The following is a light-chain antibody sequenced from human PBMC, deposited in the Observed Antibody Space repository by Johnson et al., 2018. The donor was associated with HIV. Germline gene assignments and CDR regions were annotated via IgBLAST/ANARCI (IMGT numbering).Light chain of an antibody. V-gene: IGLV1-51*02. Sequence: QSVLTQPPSVSAAPGQKVTISCSGSSYNIGNNYVSWYQQLPGTAPKLLIYENNKQPSGIPGRFSGAKSDTSGILGITGLLRGDDAAYYCGTWVSNLSAFVFGTGTKV. CDR1: SYNIGNNY. CDR2: ENN. J-gene: IGLJ1*01. CDR3: GTWVSNLSAFV.